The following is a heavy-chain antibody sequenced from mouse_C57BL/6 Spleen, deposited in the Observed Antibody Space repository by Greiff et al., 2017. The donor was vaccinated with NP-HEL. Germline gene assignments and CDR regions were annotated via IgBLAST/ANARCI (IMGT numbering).Heavy chain of an antibody. CDR3: ARELPFAY. CDR2: IDPSDSYT. CDR1: GYTFTSYW. J-gene: IGHJ3*01. Sequence: QVQLKQPGAELVMPGASVKLSCKASGYTFTSYWMHWVKQRPGQGLEWIGEIDPSDSYTNYNQKFKGKSTLTVDKSSSTAYMQLSSLTSEDSAVYYCARELPFAYWGQGTLVTVSA. V-gene: IGHV1-69*01.